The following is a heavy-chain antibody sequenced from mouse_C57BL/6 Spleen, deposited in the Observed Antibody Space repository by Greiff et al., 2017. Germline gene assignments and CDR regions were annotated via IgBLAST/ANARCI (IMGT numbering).Heavy chain of an antibody. V-gene: IGHV5-17*01. CDR2: ISSGSSTI. CDR3: ARKGLYYYGGYWYFDV. CDR1: GFTFSDYG. J-gene: IGHJ1*03. D-gene: IGHD1-1*01. Sequence: EVKVVESGGGLVKPGGSLKLSCAASGFTFSDYGMHWVRQAPEKGLEWVAYISSGSSTIYYADTVKGRFTISRDNAKNTLFLQMTSLRSEDTAMYYWARKGLYYYGGYWYFDVWGTGTTVTVSS.